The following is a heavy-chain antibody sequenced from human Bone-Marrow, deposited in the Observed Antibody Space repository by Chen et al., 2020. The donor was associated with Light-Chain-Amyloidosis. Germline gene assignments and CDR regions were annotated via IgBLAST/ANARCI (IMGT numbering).Heavy chain of an antibody. CDR1: GDSIENHY. Sequence: QLQESGPGLVKPSETLSLTCSVSGDSIENHYWTWIRQPAGGGLEWIGRIYSTGGTYFNPSLESLLSMSVDTSKNQFSLNLASITAADTAVYYCASSLVRGAFYGLDVWGQGTAVIVSS. D-gene: IGHD3-10*01. J-gene: IGHJ6*02. CDR3: ASSLVRGAFYGLDV. V-gene: IGHV4-4*07. CDR2: IYSTGGT.